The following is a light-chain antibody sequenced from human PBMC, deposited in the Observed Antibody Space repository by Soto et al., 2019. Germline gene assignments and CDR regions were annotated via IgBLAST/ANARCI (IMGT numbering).Light chain of an antibody. CDR1: SGSIASNY. CDR2: GDD. V-gene: IGLV6-57*01. CDR3: QSYATTSVV. J-gene: IGLJ2*01. Sequence: NFMLTQPHSVSESPGKTVTISCTRSSGSIASNYVQWYQKRPGSSPTTVIYGDDQRPSGVPDRFSGSIDSSSNSASLTISGLKTEDEADYYCQSYATTSVVFGGETKLTVL.